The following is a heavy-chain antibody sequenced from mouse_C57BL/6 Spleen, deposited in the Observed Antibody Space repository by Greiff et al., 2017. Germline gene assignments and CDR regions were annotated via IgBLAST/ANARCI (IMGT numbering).Heavy chain of an antibody. CDR1: GYTFTSYW. CDR2: FDPSDSYT. CDR3: ARWANWDYFDY. Sequence: VQLQQPGAELVMPGASVKLSCKASGYTFTSYWMHWVKQRPGQGLEWIGWFDPSDSYTNYNQKFKGKSTLTVDKSSSTAYMQRSSLTSEDSAVYYCARWANWDYFDYWGQGTTLTVSS. J-gene: IGHJ2*01. D-gene: IGHD4-1*01. V-gene: IGHV1-69*01.